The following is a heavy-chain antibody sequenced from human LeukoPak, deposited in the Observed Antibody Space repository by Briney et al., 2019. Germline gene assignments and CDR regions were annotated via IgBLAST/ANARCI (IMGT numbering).Heavy chain of an antibody. CDR2: ISSNGGDT. CDR1: GFTFSGHA. CDR3: VKDGRLSLTGYYLNYFDC. Sequence: GGSLRLSCSASGFTFSGHAMHWARQAPGEGLEYVSAISSNGGDTYYADSVKGRFTISRDNSKNTLYLQMSSLRAEDTAVYYCVKDGRLSLTGYYLNYFDCWGQGTLVTVSS. V-gene: IGHV3-64D*06. J-gene: IGHJ4*02. D-gene: IGHD3-9*01.